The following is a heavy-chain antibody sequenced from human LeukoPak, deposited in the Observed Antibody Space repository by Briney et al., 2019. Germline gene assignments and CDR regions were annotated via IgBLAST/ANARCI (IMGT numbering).Heavy chain of an antibody. CDR2: INNDGSST. CDR1: GFPLSSYW. V-gene: IGHV3-74*01. J-gene: IGHJ6*04. Sequence: GSLRLSCAASGFPLSSYWMHWVRQAPGKGLVWVSSINNDGSSTAYADSVKGRFTISRDNAKNMMYLQMNSLRGEDTAVYYCARDYENFGVATPATMDVWGKGTTVTVSS. D-gene: IGHD3-3*01. CDR3: ARDYENFGVATPATMDV.